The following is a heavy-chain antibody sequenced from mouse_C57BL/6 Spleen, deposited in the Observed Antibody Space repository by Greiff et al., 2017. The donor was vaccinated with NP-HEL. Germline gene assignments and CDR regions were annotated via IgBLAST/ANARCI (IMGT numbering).Heavy chain of an antibody. J-gene: IGHJ4*01. Sequence: EVKLQESGGGLVQPGGSLSLSCAASGFTFTDYYMSWVRQPPGKALEWLGFLRNKANGYTTEYSASVKGRFTISRDISQSILYLQLNALRAEDSAPYYCARYISHITTLVAPYSALDYWGHRTSVTVSS. CDR2: LRNKANGYTT. CDR3: ARYISHITTLVAPYSALDY. D-gene: IGHD1-1*01. CDR1: GFTFTDYY. V-gene: IGHV7-3*01.